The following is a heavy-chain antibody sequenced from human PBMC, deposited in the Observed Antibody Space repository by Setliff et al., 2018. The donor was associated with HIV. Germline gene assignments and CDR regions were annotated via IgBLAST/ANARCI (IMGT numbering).Heavy chain of an antibody. V-gene: IGHV3-21*01. J-gene: IGHJ4*02. CDR3: ARDEPTGGIDY. CDR1: GFTFSSSC. CDR2: ISYGSTYI. D-gene: IGHD3-16*01. Sequence: PGGSLRLSCVASGFTFSSSCMDWFRQAPGKGLEWVSSISYGSTYIYYADSVKGRFTISRDNAKNSLYLQMNSLRAEDTAIYYCARDEPTGGIDYWGQGTLVTVSS.